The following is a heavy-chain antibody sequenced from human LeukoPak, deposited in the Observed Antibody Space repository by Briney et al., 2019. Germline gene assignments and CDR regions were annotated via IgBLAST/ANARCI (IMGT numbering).Heavy chain of an antibody. D-gene: IGHD3-22*01. CDR2: IRGSGGST. CDR1: GFTFSNYA. Sequence: PGGSLRLSCAASGFTFSNYAMSWVRQAPGKGLEWVSSIRGSGGSTYYADSVMGRFTISRDTSKNTLYLQVNSLRAEDTAIYYCAKYYYDSSGYQAYFDYWGQGTLVTVSS. J-gene: IGHJ4*02. CDR3: AKYYYDSSGYQAYFDY. V-gene: IGHV3-23*01.